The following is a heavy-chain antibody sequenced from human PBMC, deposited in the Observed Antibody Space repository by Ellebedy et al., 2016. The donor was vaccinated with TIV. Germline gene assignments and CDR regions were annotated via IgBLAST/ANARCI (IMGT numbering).Heavy chain of an antibody. V-gene: IGHV4-34*12. Sequence: MPGGSLRLSCAVYGGSFSGYYWTWIRQPPGKGLEWIEEIFHSGSTNYNPSLKSRVSISVDTSKNQFSLMLRSVTAADTAVYYCARADYGSGSYSFDFWGQGTLVTVSS. J-gene: IGHJ4*02. CDR1: GGSFSGYY. CDR3: ARADYGSGSYSFDF. CDR2: IFHSGST. D-gene: IGHD3-10*01.